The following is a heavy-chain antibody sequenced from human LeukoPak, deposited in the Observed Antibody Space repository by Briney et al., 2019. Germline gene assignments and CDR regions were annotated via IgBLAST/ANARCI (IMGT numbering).Heavy chain of an antibody. D-gene: IGHD3-10*01. CDR3: GKGYYGSGVDY. CDR1: GFTFDDYA. CDR2: ISWNSGSI. Sequence: GGSLRLSCAVSGFTFDDYAMHWVRQAPGKGLEWVSGISWNSGSIGYADSVKGRFTISRDNAKNSLYLQMNSLRAEDTALYYCGKGYYGSGVDYWGQGTLVTVSS. V-gene: IGHV3-9*01. J-gene: IGHJ4*02.